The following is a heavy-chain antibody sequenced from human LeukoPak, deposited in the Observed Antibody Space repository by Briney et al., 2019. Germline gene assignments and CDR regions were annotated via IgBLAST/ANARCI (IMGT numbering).Heavy chain of an antibody. Sequence: SGPALVKPTQTLTLTCTFSGFSLSTGGMRVSWIRQPPGKALEWLARIDWDDDKFYSTSLKTRLTISKDTSKNQVVLTMTNMDPVDTATYYWARMTGTAMVYYFDYWGQGTLVTVSS. V-gene: IGHV2-70*04. D-gene: IGHD5-18*01. CDR3: ARMTGTAMVYYFDY. J-gene: IGHJ4*02. CDR2: IDWDDDK. CDR1: GFSLSTGGMR.